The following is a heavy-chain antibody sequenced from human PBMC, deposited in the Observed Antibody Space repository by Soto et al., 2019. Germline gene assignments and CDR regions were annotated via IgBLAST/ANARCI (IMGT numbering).Heavy chain of an antibody. J-gene: IGHJ1*01. CDR2: LYYSGPS. CDR1: GDSISSSSYF. V-gene: IGHV4-39*01. D-gene: IGHD6-19*01. Sequence: QLQLQESGPGVVKPSETLSLTCTVSGDSISSSSYFWGWIRLPPGKGLEWIGSLYYSGPSYFNPSLKSRVTVAVDTSKNQFSLQLSSVTAADTAVYYCARHYNSAWYFQHWGKGTLVTVS. CDR3: ARHYNSAWYFQH.